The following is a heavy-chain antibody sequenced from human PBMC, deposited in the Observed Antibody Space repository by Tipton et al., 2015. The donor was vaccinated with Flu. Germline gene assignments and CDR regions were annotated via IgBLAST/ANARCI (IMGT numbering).Heavy chain of an antibody. CDR3: ARGYHGSGNYSPVGIDS. Sequence: LRLSCTVSGGSINSGSYYWAWIRQPPGKGLEWIGSIYYSGNTYYNPSLESRVSISIDTSRKQFSLKLSSVTAADTAVYYCARGYHGSGNYSPVGIDSWGQGTLVTVSS. CDR2: IYYSGNT. J-gene: IGHJ4*02. V-gene: IGHV4-39*07. D-gene: IGHD3-10*01. CDR1: GGSINSGSYY.